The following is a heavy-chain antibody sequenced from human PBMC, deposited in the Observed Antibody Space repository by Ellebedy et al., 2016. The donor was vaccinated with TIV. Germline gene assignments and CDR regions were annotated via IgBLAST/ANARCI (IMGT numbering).Heavy chain of an antibody. D-gene: IGHD2-15*01. V-gene: IGHV4-38-2*02. CDR2: IYHSGST. CDR1: GYSISSGYY. CDR3: ARYCSGGSCHDY. J-gene: IGHJ4*02. Sequence: SETLSLICTVSGYSISSGYYWGWIRQPPGKGLEWIGSIYHSGSTYYNPSLKSRVTISVDTSKNQFSLKLSSVTAADTAVYYCARYCSGGSCHDYWGQGTLVTVSS.